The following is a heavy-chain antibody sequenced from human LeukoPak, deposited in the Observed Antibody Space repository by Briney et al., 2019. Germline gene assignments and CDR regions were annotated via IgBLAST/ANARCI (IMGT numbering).Heavy chain of an antibody. CDR1: GYTLTELS. V-gene: IGHV1-24*01. J-gene: IGHJ6*02. Sequence: ASVKVSCKVSGYTLTELSMHWVRQAPGKGLEWMGGFDPEDGETIYAQKFQGRVTMTEDTSTDTAYMELSSLRSEDTAVYYCATNTISYGGNCLSHWCYGMDVWGQGTTVTVSS. CDR3: ATNTISYGGNCLSHWCYGMDV. D-gene: IGHD4-23*01. CDR2: FDPEDGET.